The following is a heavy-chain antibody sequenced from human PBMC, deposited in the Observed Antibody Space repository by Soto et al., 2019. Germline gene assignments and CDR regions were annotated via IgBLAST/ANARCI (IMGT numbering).Heavy chain of an antibody. V-gene: IGHV3-23*01. CDR3: AKVRGSYYGSGSYFFKEWYYYYYYGMDV. D-gene: IGHD3-10*01. Sequence: GVSLRLSFAASEFTFSSYAMSWVRQAPGKGLEWVSAISGSGGSTYYADSVKGRFTISRDNSKNTLYLQMNSLRAEDTAVYYCAKVRGSYYGSGSYFFKEWYYYYYYGMDVWGQGTTVTVSS. J-gene: IGHJ6*02. CDR2: ISGSGGST. CDR1: EFTFSSYA.